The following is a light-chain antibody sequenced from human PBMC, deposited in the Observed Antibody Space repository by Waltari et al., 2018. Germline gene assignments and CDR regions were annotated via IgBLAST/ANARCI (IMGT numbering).Light chain of an antibody. CDR2: EDS. Sequence: SYELTQPPSVSVSPGQAARITCSGEALPKKYAYWYQQKSGQAPVLVIYEDSKRPSGIPERFSGSSSGTTATLTLSGAQVEDEGDYYCYSTDSSGTQRVFGGGTKLTVL. V-gene: IGLV3-10*01. CDR1: ALPKKY. CDR3: YSTDSSGTQRV. J-gene: IGLJ2*01.